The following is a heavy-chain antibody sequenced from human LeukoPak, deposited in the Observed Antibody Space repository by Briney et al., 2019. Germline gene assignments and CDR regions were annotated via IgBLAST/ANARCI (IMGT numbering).Heavy chain of an antibody. V-gene: IGHV3-48*03. CDR1: GFTFSSYE. CDR2: ISSSGSTI. CDR3: AELGITMIGVV. D-gene: IGHD3-10*02. Sequence: GGSLRLSCAASGFTFSSYEMNWVRKAPGQGLEWVSYISSSGSTIYYADSVKGRFTISRDNAKNSLYLQMNSLRAEDTAVYYCAELGITMIGVVWGKGTTVTISS. J-gene: IGHJ6*04.